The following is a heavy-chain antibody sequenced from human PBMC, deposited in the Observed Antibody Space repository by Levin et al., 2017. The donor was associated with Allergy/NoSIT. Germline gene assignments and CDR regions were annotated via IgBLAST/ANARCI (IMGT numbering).Heavy chain of an antibody. CDR1: GGSISSSSYY. CDR3: ARVYGDYVASSFDY. CDR2: IYYSGST. D-gene: IGHD4-17*01. Sequence: SQTLSLTCTVSGGSISSSSYYWGWIRQPPGKGLEWIGSIYYSGSTYYNPSLKSRVTISVDTSKNQFSLKLSSVTAADTAVYYCARVYGDYVASSFDYWGQGTLVTVSS. V-gene: IGHV4-39*01. J-gene: IGHJ4*02.